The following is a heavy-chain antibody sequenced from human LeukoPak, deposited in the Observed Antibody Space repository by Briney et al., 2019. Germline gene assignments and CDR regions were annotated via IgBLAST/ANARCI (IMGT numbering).Heavy chain of an antibody. Sequence: ASVKVSCKVSGYTLTELSMHWVRQAPGKGLEWMGGFDPEDGETIYAQKFQGRVTMTEDTSTDTAYMELSSLRSEDTAMYHCATGLLDGDYSPFDYWGQGTLATVSS. J-gene: IGHJ4*02. V-gene: IGHV1-24*01. D-gene: IGHD4-17*01. CDR1: GYTLTELS. CDR3: ATGLLDGDYSPFDY. CDR2: FDPEDGET.